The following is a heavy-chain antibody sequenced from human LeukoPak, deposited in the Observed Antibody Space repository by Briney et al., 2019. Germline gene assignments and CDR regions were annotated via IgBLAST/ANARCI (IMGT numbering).Heavy chain of an antibody. D-gene: IGHD6-19*01. CDR1: GFTFSSYA. J-gene: IGHJ4*02. V-gene: IGHV3-23*01. CDR3: ARESESSGWYDY. CDR2: ISGGGDST. Sequence: GGSLRLSCAASGFTFSSYAMSWVRQAPGKGLEWVSAISGGGDSTYYADSVKGRFTISRDNSKNSLYLQMNSLRSDDTALYYCARESESSGWYDYWGQGTLVTVSS.